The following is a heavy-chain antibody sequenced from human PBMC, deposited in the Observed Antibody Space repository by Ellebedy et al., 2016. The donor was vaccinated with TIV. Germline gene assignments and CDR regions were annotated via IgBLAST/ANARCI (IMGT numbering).Heavy chain of an antibody. Sequence: ASVKVSXXASGYTFTGYYMHWVRQAPGQGLEWMGWINPNSGGTNYAQKFQGRVTMTRDTSISTAYMELSSLRSEDTAVYYCARRGGGYSYGEHVTWGQGTLVTVSS. CDR2: INPNSGGT. D-gene: IGHD5-18*01. CDR3: ARRGGGYSYGEHVT. V-gene: IGHV1-2*02. CDR1: GYTFTGYY. J-gene: IGHJ4*02.